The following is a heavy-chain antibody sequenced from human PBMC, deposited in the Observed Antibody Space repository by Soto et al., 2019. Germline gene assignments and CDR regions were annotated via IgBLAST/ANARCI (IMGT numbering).Heavy chain of an antibody. CDR1: GGSISSGGYS. CDR2: IYHSGST. D-gene: IGHD6-6*01. Sequence: SETLSLTCAVSGGSISSGGYSWSWIRQPPGKGLEWIGYIYHSGSTYYNPSLKSRVTISVDRSKNQFSLKLSSVTAADTAVYYCARARVEGAAPFKYYFDYWGQGTLVTVSS. V-gene: IGHV4-30-2*01. J-gene: IGHJ4*02. CDR3: ARARVEGAAPFKYYFDY.